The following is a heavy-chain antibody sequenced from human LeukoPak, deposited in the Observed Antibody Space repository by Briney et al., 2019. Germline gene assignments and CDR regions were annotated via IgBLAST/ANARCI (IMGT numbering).Heavy chain of an antibody. J-gene: IGHJ4*02. V-gene: IGHV3-74*01. CDR3: VRAWDY. CDR2: IRTEGTTT. Sequence: GGSLRLSCAASGFTFSSYAMSWVRQAPGKGLVWVSRIRTEGTTTNYADPVKGRFTISRDNAKNTLYLQMHSLRAEDTAVYYCVRAWDYWGQGTLVTVSS. CDR1: GFTFSSYA.